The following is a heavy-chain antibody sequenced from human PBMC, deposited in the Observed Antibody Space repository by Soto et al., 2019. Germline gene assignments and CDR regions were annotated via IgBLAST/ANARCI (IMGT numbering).Heavy chain of an antibody. D-gene: IGHD3-3*01. J-gene: IGHJ6*03. V-gene: IGHV1-24*01. CDR3: ARAEVLRFLEWLLPPDYYYYMDV. CDR1: GYTLTELS. CDR2: FDPEDGET. Sequence: GASVKVSCKVSGYTLTELSMHWVRQAPGKGLEWMGGFDPEDGETIYAQKFQGRVTMTEDTSTDTAYMELSSLRSEDTAVYYCARAEVLRFLEWLLPPDYYYYMDVWGKGTTVTVSS.